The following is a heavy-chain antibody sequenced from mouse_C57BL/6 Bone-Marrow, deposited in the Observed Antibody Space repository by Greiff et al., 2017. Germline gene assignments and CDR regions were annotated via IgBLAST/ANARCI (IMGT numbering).Heavy chain of an antibody. CDR1: GYTFTSYW. CDR3: HYYDGSSPYWYFDV. V-gene: IGHV1-7*01. J-gene: IGHJ1*03. D-gene: IGHD1-1*01. Sequence: PRQQSGAELAKPGASVKLSCKASGYTFTSYWMHWVKQRPGQGLEWIGYINPSSGYTTYNQKFKDKATLTADKSSSTAYMQLSSLTYEDSAVYYCHYYDGSSPYWYFDVWGTGTTVTVSS. CDR2: INPSSGYT.